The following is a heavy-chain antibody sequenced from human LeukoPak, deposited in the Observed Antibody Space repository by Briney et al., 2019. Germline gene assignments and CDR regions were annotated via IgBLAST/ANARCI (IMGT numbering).Heavy chain of an antibody. J-gene: IGHJ4*02. CDR2: TYYYSKWYN. CDR3: ARGAWRAFDS. Sequence: SQTLSLTCAISGDSVSTNSVAWNWIRQSPSRGLEWLGRTYYYSKWYNDYAVSVKSRITINPDTSKNQFSLQLNSVTPEDTAVYYCARGAWRAFDSWGQGTLVTVSS. D-gene: IGHD4/OR15-4a*01. V-gene: IGHV6-1*01. CDR1: GDSVSTNSVA.